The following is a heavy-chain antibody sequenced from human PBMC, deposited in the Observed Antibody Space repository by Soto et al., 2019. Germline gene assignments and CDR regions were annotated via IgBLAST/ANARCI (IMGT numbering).Heavy chain of an antibody. CDR2: IYYSGST. J-gene: IGHJ6*03. CDR3: ASKHSKYSYGSINCYYMDV. Sequence: SETLSLTCTVSGGSISSGGYYWSWIRQHPGKGLEWIGYIYYSGSTYYNPSLKSRVTISVDTSKNQFSLKLSSVTAADTAVYYCASKHSKYSYGSINCYYMDVRGKGTTVTVSS. CDR1: GGSISSGGYY. D-gene: IGHD5-18*01. V-gene: IGHV4-31*03.